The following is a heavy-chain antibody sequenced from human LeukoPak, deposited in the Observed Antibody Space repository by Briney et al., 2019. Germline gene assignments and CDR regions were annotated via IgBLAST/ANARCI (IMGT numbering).Heavy chain of an antibody. CDR3: AGGTIFGVVNTFDY. CDR1: GGSISSYY. V-gene: IGHV4-59*01. CDR2: IYYSGST. D-gene: IGHD3-3*01. J-gene: IGHJ4*02. Sequence: PSETLSLTXTVSGGSISSYYWSWIRQPPGKGLEWSGYIYYSGSTNDNPSLKSRVTISVDTSKNQFSLKLSSVTAADTAVYYCAGGTIFGVVNTFDYWGQGTLVTVSS.